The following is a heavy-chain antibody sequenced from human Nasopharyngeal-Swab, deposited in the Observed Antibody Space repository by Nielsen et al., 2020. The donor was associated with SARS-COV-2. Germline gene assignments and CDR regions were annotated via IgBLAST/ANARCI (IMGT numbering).Heavy chain of an antibody. V-gene: IGHV3-48*02. CDR3: ARDYYDSSGYYYLYYYYGMDV. D-gene: IGHD3-22*01. CDR1: GFTFSSYS. CDR2: ISSSSSTI. Sequence: ETLSLTCAASGFTFSSYSMNWVRQAPGKGLEWVSYISSSSSTIYYADSVKGRFTISRDNAKNSLYLQMNSLRDEDTAVYYCARDYYDSSGYYYLYYYYGMDVWGQGTTVTVSS. J-gene: IGHJ6*02.